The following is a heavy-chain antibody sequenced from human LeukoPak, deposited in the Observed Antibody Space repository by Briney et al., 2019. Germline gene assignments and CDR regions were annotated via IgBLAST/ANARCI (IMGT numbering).Heavy chain of an antibody. D-gene: IGHD5/OR15-5a*01. CDR2: INHSGST. V-gene: IGHV4-34*01. CDR3: ARGLWDNLRFDY. Sequence: SETLSLTCAVYGGSFSGYYWSWIRRPPGKGLEWIGEINHSGSTNYNPSLKSRVTISVDTSKSQFSLKLSSVTAADTAVYYCARGLWDNLRFDYWGQGTLVTVSS. CDR1: GGSFSGYY. J-gene: IGHJ4*02.